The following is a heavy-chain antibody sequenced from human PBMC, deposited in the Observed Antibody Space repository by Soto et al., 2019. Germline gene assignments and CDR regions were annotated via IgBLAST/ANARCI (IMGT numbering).Heavy chain of an antibody. D-gene: IGHD2-8*02. CDR2: IYSGGYT. Sequence: GGSLRLSCAVSGFTVSNNYMSWVRQAPGKGLEGVSVIYSGGYTAYADSVKGRFTISRDNSKNTLYLKMNSLRAEDTAVYYCAKDSGMASTGGANYFDYWGQGTLVTSPQ. V-gene: IGHV3-53*05. CDR1: GFTVSNNY. CDR3: AKDSGMASTGGANYFDY. J-gene: IGHJ4*02.